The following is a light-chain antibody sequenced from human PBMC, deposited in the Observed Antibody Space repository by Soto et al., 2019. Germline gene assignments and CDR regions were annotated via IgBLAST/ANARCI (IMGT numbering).Light chain of an antibody. J-gene: IGKJ4*01. V-gene: IGKV3D-20*02. CDR3: QQRSNWPLT. CDR1: QTVSSSF. Sequence: EIVLTQSPGTLSLSPGERATLSCRASQTVSSSFLAWYQQTPGQAPRLLIYAASSRATGIPDRFSGSGSGTDFTLTISRLEPEDFAVYYCQQRSNWPLTFGGGTKVDIK. CDR2: AAS.